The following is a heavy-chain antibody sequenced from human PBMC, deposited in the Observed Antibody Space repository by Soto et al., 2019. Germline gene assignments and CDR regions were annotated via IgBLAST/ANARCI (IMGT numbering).Heavy chain of an antibody. V-gene: IGHV1-18*01. CDR3: AIDKPRHYYYYGMDV. J-gene: IGHJ6*02. Sequence: ASVKVSCKASGYTFTSYGISWVRQAPGQGLEWMGWISAYNGNTNYAQKLQGRVTMTTDTSTSTAYMELRSLRSDDTAVYYCAIDKPRHYYYYGMDVWGQGTTFTFSS. CDR1: GYTFTSYG. CDR2: ISAYNGNT.